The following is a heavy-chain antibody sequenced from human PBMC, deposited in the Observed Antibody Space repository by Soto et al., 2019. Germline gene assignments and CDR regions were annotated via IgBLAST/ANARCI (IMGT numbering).Heavy chain of an antibody. J-gene: IGHJ4*02. CDR2: IIPMFGTA. CDR3: ASGIQLWLRRINNGYSG. CDR1: GGTFSTYA. D-gene: IGHD5-18*01. Sequence: QVQLVQSGAEVKKPESSVKVSCKAPGGTFSTYAISWVRQAPGQGLEWMGGIIPMFGTANYAQRFQDRVTITAAESTNAVYMELRSLSSEDTAVYFCASGIQLWLRRINNGYSGWGQGTLVTVSS. V-gene: IGHV1-69*12.